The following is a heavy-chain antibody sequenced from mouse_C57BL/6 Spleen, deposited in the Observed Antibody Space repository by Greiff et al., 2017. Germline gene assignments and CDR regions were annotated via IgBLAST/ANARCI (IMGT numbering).Heavy chain of an antibody. CDR2: IDPSDSYT. CDR1: GYTFTSYW. Sequence: QVQLQQPGAELVRPGTSVKLSCKASGYTFTSYWMHWVKQRPGQGLEWIGVIDPSDSYTNYNQKFKGKATLTVDTSSSTAYMQLSSLTSEDSAVYYCASLYDYDGEAWFAYWGQGTLVTVSA. D-gene: IGHD2-4*01. V-gene: IGHV1-59*01. CDR3: ASLYDYDGEAWFAY. J-gene: IGHJ3*01.